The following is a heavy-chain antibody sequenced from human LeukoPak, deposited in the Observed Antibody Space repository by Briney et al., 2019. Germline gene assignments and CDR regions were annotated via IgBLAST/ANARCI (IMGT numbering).Heavy chain of an antibody. D-gene: IGHD6-13*01. CDR3: ARHKQQLAPFDY. J-gene: IGHJ4*02. CDR2: ICDSGST. Sequence: SETLSLTCTVSGGSISSYYWSWIWQPPGKGLEWIGVICDSGSTNTNPSLKRRVTISVDTSKNQFSLKLTSVTAEDTAVYYCARHKQQLAPFDYSGQGTLVTVSS. V-gene: IGHV4-59*08. CDR1: GGSISSYY.